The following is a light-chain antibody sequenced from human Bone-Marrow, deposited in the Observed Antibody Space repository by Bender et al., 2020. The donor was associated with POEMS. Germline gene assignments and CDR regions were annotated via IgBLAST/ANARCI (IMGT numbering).Light chain of an antibody. CDR1: SSDVGSYDL. CDR2: EGT. J-gene: IGLJ3*02. CDR3: CSFEGSITSWV. Sequence: QSALTQPASVSGSPGQSITISCTGTSSDVGSYDLVSWYQQHPGKAPKLIVYEGTKRPSEVSHRFSGAKSGNTASLPISGLQTADEADYYCCSFEGSITSWVFGGGTKLTLL. V-gene: IGLV2-23*01.